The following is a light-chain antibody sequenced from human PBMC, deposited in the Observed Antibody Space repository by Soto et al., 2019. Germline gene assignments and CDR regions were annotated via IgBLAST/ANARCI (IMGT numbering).Light chain of an antibody. Sequence: QSALTQPASVSGSPGQSITISCTGTSSDVGDYNYVSWYHQHPGKAPKLMIFDVSNRPSGVSNRFSGSKSGNTASLTISGLQAEDEADYYCSSYTSSSTLVFGGGTKVTVL. CDR1: SSDVGDYNY. J-gene: IGLJ2*01. CDR3: SSYTSSSTLV. V-gene: IGLV2-14*01. CDR2: DVS.